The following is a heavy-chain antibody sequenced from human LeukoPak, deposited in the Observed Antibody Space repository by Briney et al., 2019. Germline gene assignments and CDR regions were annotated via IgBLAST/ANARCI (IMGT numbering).Heavy chain of an antibody. D-gene: IGHD1-26*01. V-gene: IGHV3-11*04. J-gene: IGHJ4*02. CDR1: GFTFSDYY. CDR2: ISSSGSTI. CDR3: ARDLSRIVGALTFDC. Sequence: GGSLRLSCAASGFTFSDYYMSWIRQAPGKGLEGVSYISSSGSTIYYADSVKGRFTISRDNAKNSLYLQMNSLRAEDTAVYYCARDLSRIVGALTFDCWGQGTLVTVSS.